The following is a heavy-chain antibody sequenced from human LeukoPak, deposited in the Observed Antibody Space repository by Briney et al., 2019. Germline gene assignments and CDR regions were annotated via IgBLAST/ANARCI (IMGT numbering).Heavy chain of an antibody. V-gene: IGHV1-18*01. CDR1: GYTFTSYG. Sequence: ASVKVFCKASGYTFTSYGISWVRQAPGQGLEWMGWISAYNGNTNYAQKLQGRVTMTTDTSTSTAYMELRSLRSDDTAVYYCARATPGIAAAGKRGNFDYWGQGTLVTVSS. CDR3: ARATPGIAAAGKRGNFDY. J-gene: IGHJ4*02. D-gene: IGHD6-13*01. CDR2: ISAYNGNT.